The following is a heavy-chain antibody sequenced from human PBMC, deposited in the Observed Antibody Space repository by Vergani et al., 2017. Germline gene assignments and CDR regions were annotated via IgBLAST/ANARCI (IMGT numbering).Heavy chain of an antibody. Sequence: QVQLQESGPGLVKPSETLSLTCTVSGGSISSYYWSWIRQPPGKGLEWIGYIYYSGSTNYNPSLKSRVTISVDTSKNQFSLKLSSVTAADTAVYYWARDGGRGSYSPALNYYYGREVGGKGTRFT. CDR1: GGSISSYY. J-gene: IGHJ6*04. CDR2: IYYSGST. D-gene: IGHD1-26*01. V-gene: IGHV4-59*01. CDR3: ARDGGRGSYSPALNYYYGREV.